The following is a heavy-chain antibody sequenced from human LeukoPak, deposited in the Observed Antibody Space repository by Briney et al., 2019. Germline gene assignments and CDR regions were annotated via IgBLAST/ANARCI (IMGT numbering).Heavy chain of an antibody. V-gene: IGHV1-8*01. Sequence: GAVVKVSRLSSLYTLSCYNIYVVRRASEGGLERVGRIYTNSGKAGSAQKLQGRVTITRRNSISTAYLELSSLRSEDTAVYYFARMRMVTNWFDPWGQGTLVTVSS. CDR1: LYTLSCYN. J-gene: IGHJ5*02. D-gene: IGHD2-21*02. CDR2: IYTNSGKA. CDR3: ARMRMVTNWFDP.